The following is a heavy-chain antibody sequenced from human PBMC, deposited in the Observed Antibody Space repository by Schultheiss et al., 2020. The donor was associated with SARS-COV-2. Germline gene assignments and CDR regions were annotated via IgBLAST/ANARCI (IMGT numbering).Heavy chain of an antibody. J-gene: IGHJ4*02. CDR1: GFTFNDYY. CDR3: ARVARIAVAGTLRY. Sequence: GGSLRLSCAASGFTFNDYYMSWIRQAPGKGLEWVSYISSSSSYTNYADSVKGRFTISRDNSKNTLYLQMNSLRAEDTAVYYCARVARIAVAGTLRYWGQGTLVTVSS. D-gene: IGHD6-19*01. V-gene: IGHV3-11*06. CDR2: ISSSSSYT.